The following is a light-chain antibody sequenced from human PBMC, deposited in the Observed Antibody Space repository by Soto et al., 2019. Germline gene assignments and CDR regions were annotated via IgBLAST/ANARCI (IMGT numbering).Light chain of an antibody. Sequence: QSVLTQSPSVSGAPGQRVTISCTGSSSNIGAGYDVHWYQQLPGTAPKLLIYGNSNRPSGVPDRFSGSKSGTSASLAITGLQAEDEADYYCQSYDSNLSGWVFGGGTKLTVL. CDR2: GNS. CDR1: SSNIGAGYD. J-gene: IGLJ3*02. V-gene: IGLV1-40*01. CDR3: QSYDSNLSGWV.